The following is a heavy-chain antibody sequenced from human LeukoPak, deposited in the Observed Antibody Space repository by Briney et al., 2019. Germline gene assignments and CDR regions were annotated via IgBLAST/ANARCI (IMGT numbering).Heavy chain of an antibody. CDR2: ISSSGSTI. D-gene: IGHD2-21*02. Sequence: AGGSLRLSCAASGFTFSSYEMNWVRQAPGKGLEWVSYISSSGSTIYYADSVKGRFTISGDNAKNPLYLQMNSVRAEDTAVYYCAREMRVVVTAYLDYWGQGTLVTVSS. V-gene: IGHV3-48*03. CDR1: GFTFSSYE. J-gene: IGHJ4*02. CDR3: AREMRVVVTAYLDY.